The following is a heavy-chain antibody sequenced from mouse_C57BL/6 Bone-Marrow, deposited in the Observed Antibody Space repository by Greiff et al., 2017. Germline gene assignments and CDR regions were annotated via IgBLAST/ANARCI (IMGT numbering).Heavy chain of an antibody. CDR3: ARYYYGSYFDY. Sequence: QVQLQQSGAELVRPGTSVKVSCKASGYAFTNYLIEWVKQRPGQGLEWIGVINPGSGGTNYNEKFKGKATLTAYKSSSTAYMQLSSLTSEDSAVYFCARYYYGSYFDYWGQGTTLTVSS. CDR2: INPGSGGT. V-gene: IGHV1-54*01. D-gene: IGHD1-1*01. CDR1: GYAFTNYL. J-gene: IGHJ2*01.